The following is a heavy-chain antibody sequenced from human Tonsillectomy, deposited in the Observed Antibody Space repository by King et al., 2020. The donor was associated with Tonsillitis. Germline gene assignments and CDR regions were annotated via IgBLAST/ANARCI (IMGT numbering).Heavy chain of an antibody. CDR1: GFSFSNYA. Sequence: VQLVESGGGVVQPGRSLRLSCAASGFSFSNYAMHWVRQAPGKGLEWVAVVSYDGSNQHYTDSVKGRFTISRDNSKNTLYLQMNSLRAEETAVYYWARDLFYGSGSYYVYYFFGMDVWAQGTTVPVSS. V-gene: IGHV3-30-3*01. D-gene: IGHD3-10*01. CDR3: ARDLFYGSGSYYVYYFFGMDV. CDR2: VSYDGSNQ. J-gene: IGHJ6*02.